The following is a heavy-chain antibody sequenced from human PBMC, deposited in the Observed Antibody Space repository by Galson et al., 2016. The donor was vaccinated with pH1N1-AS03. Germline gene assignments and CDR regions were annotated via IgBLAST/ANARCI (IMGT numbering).Heavy chain of an antibody. D-gene: IGHD3-9*01. CDR1: GFTVSGNY. Sequence: SLRLSCAASGFTVSGNYMNWVRQAPGKGLEWVSVIYSGGNTYYADSVRGRFTISRDNSKNTLYLQMNSLRAEDTAVYHCARDDVRYSFLNWGQGTLVAVSS. CDR3: ARDDVRYSFLN. CDR2: IYSGGNT. V-gene: IGHV3-53*05. J-gene: IGHJ4*02.